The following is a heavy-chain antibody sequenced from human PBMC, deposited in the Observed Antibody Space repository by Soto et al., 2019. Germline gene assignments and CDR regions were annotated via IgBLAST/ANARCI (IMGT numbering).Heavy chain of an antibody. CDR2: ISSRGSSI. Sequence: PGGSLRLSCAASGFTFSDYYMSWIRQAPGKGLEWVSYISSRGSSIYYADSVKGRFTISRDNAKSSLYLQMNGLRAEDTAVYYCARGYYDFWSGYYISPYGMDVWGQGTTVTVS. CDR3: ARGYYDFWSGYYISPYGMDV. D-gene: IGHD3-3*01. CDR1: GFTFSDYY. J-gene: IGHJ6*02. V-gene: IGHV3-11*01.